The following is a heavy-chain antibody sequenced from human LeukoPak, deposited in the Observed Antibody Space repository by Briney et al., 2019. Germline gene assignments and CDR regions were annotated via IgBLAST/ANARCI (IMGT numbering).Heavy chain of an antibody. Sequence: ASVKVSCKASGYTFTSYDINWVRQATGQGLDWMGWMNPNSGNTGYAQKLQGRVTMTRETSTSTAYMELSSLRSEDTAVYYCARAAQEIDYYDSSGYYYYFDYWGQGTLVTVSS. CDR3: ARAAQEIDYYDSSGYYYYFDY. V-gene: IGHV1-8*01. CDR2: MNPNSGNT. J-gene: IGHJ4*02. CDR1: GYTFTSYD. D-gene: IGHD3-22*01.